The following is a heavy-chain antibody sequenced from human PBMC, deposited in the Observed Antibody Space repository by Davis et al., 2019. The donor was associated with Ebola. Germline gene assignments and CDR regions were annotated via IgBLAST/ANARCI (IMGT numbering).Heavy chain of an antibody. CDR3: TRHIFGDVCGGDCSAHDY. V-gene: IGHV3-21*04. Sequence: PGGSLRLSCAASGFIFSSYTMNWVRQAPGKGLEWVSSISVSSGYIYYEDSVKGRFTISRDNAKNSLYLQMNSLKTEDTAAYYCTRHIFGDVCGGDCSAHDYWGQGTLVTVSS. J-gene: IGHJ4*02. CDR1: GFIFSSYT. CDR2: ISVSSGYI. D-gene: IGHD2-21*02.